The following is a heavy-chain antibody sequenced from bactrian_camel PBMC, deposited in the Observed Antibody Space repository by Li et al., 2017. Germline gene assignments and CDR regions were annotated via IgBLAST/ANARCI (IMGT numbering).Heavy chain of an antibody. Sequence: QLVESGGGSVQAGGSLRLSCAASGSAYLMMAWFRQAPGKGLEWVSTIEADSSNEYYTDSMKGRLTISRNNAKNTLYLQMSSLKPEDTATYYCATRTGRAYFSNWGQGTQVTVS. CDR1: GSAYLM. J-gene: IGHJ4*01. V-gene: IGHV3-2*01. D-gene: IGHD5*01. CDR3: ATRTGRAYFSN. CDR2: IEADSSNE.